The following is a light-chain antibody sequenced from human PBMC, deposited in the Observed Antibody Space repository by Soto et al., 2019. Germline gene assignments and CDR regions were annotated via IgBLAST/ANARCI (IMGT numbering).Light chain of an antibody. CDR2: AAS. V-gene: IGKV1-27*01. J-gene: IGKJ1*01. CDR3: QRYNSAPWA. CDR1: QGITTY. Sequence: DIPMTQSPSSLYASVEDRVTITCRASQGITTYLACYQQKPGKVPKLLIYAASTLQSGVPSRFSGSGSGTDFTLSIRSLQPEDVATYYCQRYNSAPWAFGRGTKVEIK.